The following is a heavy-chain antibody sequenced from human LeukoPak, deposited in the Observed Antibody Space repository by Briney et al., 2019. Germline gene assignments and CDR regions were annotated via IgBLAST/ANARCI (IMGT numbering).Heavy chain of an antibody. CDR2: ISSSSSYI. J-gene: IGHJ3*02. V-gene: IGHV3-21*01. CDR1: GFTFSSYS. D-gene: IGHD2-21*02. CDR3: ARMRVTAMYDAFDI. Sequence: GGSLRLSCAASGFTFSSYSMNWVRQAPGKGLEWVSSISSSSSYIYYADSVKGRFTISRDSAKNSLYLQMNSLRAEDTAVYYCARMRVTAMYDAFDIWGQGTMVTVSS.